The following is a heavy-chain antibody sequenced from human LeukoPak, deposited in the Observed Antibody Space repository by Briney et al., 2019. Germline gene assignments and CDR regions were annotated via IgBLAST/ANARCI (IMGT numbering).Heavy chain of an antibody. CDR1: GGTFSSYG. D-gene: IGHD5-24*01. Sequence: ASVKVFRKASGGTFSSYGINWVRQAPGQGLEWMGGIIPIFGTADYAPKFQGRVTITADESTSTAYVELSNLRSEDTAVYYCARVALGRRWLPSSYYYGMDVWGQGTTVTVSS. J-gene: IGHJ6*02. CDR2: IIPIFGTA. CDR3: ARVALGRRWLPSSYYYGMDV. V-gene: IGHV1-69*13.